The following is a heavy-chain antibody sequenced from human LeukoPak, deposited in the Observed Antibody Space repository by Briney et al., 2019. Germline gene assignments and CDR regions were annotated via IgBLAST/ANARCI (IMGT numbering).Heavy chain of an antibody. CDR2: IIPIFGTA. V-gene: IGHV1-69*06. CDR1: GGTFSSYA. Sequence: SVRVSCKASGGTFSSYAISWVRQAPGQGLEWMGGIIPIFGTANYAQKFQGRVTITADKSTSTAYMELSSLRSEDTAVYYCARLSSHYGDYKVDPWGQGTLVTVSS. J-gene: IGHJ5*02. CDR3: ARLSSHYGDYKVDP. D-gene: IGHD4-17*01.